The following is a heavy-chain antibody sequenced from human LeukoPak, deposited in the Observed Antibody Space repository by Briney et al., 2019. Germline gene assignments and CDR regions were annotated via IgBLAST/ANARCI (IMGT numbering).Heavy chain of an antibody. CDR1: GFTVSNNY. V-gene: IGHV3-66*01. J-gene: IGHJ3*02. CDR2: MYSGGST. Sequence: GGSLRLSCAASGFTVSNNYMTWVRQAPGKGLEWVSIMYSGGSTYSADSVEGRFTISRDNSKNTLYLQMNNLRAEDTAVYYCARDLRTVVTPRSAFDIWGRGTMVTVSS. D-gene: IGHD4-23*01. CDR3: ARDLRTVVTPRSAFDI.